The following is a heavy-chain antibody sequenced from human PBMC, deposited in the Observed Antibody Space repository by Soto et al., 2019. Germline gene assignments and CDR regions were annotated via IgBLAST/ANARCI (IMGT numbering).Heavy chain of an antibody. D-gene: IGHD3-10*01. V-gene: IGHV1-24*01. CDR2: FDPEDGET. J-gene: IGHJ4*02. CDR1: GYTLTELS. CDR3: AKDRMGAGIRGYFDY. Sequence: ASVKVSCKVSGYTLTELSMHWVRQAPGKGLEWMGGFDPEDGETIYAQKFQGRVTMTEDTSTDTAYMELSSLRSEDTAVYYCAKDRMGAGIRGYFDYWGQGMLVTVSS.